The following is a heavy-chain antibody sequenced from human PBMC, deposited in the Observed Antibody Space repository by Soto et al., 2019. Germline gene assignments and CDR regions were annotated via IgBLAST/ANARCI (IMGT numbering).Heavy chain of an antibody. CDR1: GYTFTSYA. Sequence: ASVKVSCKASGYTFTSYAMHWVRQAPGQRLEWMGWINAGNGNTKYSQKFQGRVTITRDTSASTAYMELSSLRSEDTAVYYCARVKDGDYWFDPWGQGTLVTVSS. CDR3: ARVKDGDYWFDP. V-gene: IGHV1-3*01. CDR2: INAGNGNT. D-gene: IGHD4-17*01. J-gene: IGHJ5*02.